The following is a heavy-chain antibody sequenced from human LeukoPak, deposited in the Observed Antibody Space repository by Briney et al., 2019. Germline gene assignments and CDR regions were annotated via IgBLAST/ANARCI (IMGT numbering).Heavy chain of an antibody. CDR1: GVSVSGYY. D-gene: IGHD2-15*01. J-gene: IGHJ4*02. V-gene: IGHV4-59*02. CDR2: VYYSGST. CDR3: ARIHRYCSGGACYVLDN. Sequence: SETLSLTCVVSGVSVSGYYWGWIRQPPGRGLEWVGYVYYSGSTNYNPSFKSRITISVDTSRNQFSLQLSSVTAADTAVYYCARIHRYCSGGACYVLDNWGQGTLVAVSS.